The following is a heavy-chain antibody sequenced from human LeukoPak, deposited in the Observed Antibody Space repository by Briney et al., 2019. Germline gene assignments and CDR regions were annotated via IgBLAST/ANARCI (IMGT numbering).Heavy chain of an antibody. V-gene: IGHV3-30*02. J-gene: IGHJ5*02. Sequence: GGSLRLSCVTSGFTFSRYGMYWVRQAPGKGLEWVAFIRDDGGEKYHADSVKGRFTISRDNSRNMLSLQMNSLRVEDTAVYYCLGYNWFDPWGQGTLVTVSS. CDR2: IRDDGGEK. D-gene: IGHD1-26*01. CDR3: LGYNWFDP. CDR1: GFTFSRYG.